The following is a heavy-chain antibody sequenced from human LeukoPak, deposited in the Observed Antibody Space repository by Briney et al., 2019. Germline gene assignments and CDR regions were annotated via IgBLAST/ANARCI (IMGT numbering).Heavy chain of an antibody. CDR2: ISSSGSTI. Sequence: PGGSLRLSCAASGFTFSDYYMSWIRQAPGRGLEWVSYISSSGSTIYYADSVKGRFTISRDNAKNSLYLQMNSLRAEDTAVYYCASGYDFWSGYYNYWGQGTLVTVSS. CDR3: ASGYDFWSGYYNY. J-gene: IGHJ4*02. V-gene: IGHV3-11*01. CDR1: GFTFSDYY. D-gene: IGHD3-3*01.